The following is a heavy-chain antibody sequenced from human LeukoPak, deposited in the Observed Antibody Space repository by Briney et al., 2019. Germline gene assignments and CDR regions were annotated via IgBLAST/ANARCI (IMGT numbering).Heavy chain of an antibody. V-gene: IGHV3-43D*03. CDR1: GFTFDVHA. D-gene: IGHD4-23*01. J-gene: IGHJ4*02. Sequence: PGGSLRLYCAASGFTFDVHAMHWVRQAPGKGLEWVSVISWDGGTTHYADSVKGRFTISRDNSKNSLYLQMNSLRPDDTALYYCAKDPVGYGGNYFEYWGQGTLVTVSS. CDR3: AKDPVGYGGNYFEY. CDR2: ISWDGGTT.